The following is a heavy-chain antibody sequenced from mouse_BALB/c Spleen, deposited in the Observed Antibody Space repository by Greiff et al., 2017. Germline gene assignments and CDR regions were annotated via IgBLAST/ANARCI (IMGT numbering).Heavy chain of an antibody. Sequence: QVQLQQSGPELVKPGASVRISCKASGYTFTSYYIHWVKQRPGQGLEWIGWIYPGNVNTKYNEKFKGKATLTADKSSSTAYMQLSSLTSEDSAVYFCARRGAAMDYWGQGTSVTVSS. CDR2: IYPGNVNT. CDR1: GYTFTSYY. CDR3: ARRGAAMDY. J-gene: IGHJ4*01. V-gene: IGHV1S56*01.